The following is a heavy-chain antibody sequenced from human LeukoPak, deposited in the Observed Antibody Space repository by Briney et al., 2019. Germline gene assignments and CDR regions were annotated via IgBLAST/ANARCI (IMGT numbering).Heavy chain of an antibody. CDR3: ATYLGYCSGGRCYTFDY. Sequence: ASVKVSCKVSGYTLTELSIHWVLQAPGKGLEWMGGFDPEDGETIYTQKFQGRVTMTEDTSTDTAYMELSSLRSEDTAVYYCATYLGYCSGGRCYTFDYWGQGTLVTVSS. J-gene: IGHJ4*02. CDR2: FDPEDGET. CDR1: GYTLTELS. D-gene: IGHD2-15*01. V-gene: IGHV1-24*01.